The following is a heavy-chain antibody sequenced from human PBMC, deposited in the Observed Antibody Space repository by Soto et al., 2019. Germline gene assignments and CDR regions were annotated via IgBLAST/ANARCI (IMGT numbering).Heavy chain of an antibody. CDR2: IYYNGDT. CDR3: ARRLIDSWNQGHAFDF. J-gene: IGHJ3*01. D-gene: IGHD1-20*01. Sequence: QLQLQESGPGLVKPAETLSLKCAVSGGSVSSGNYFWGWIRQPPGKGLEWIGNIYYNGDTYYSPSIKSRVTMSVDTAQNQFSLRLTSVPAADTAVYYCARRLIDSWNQGHAFDFWGQGTLVTVSS. V-gene: IGHV4-39*01. CDR1: GGSVSSGNYF.